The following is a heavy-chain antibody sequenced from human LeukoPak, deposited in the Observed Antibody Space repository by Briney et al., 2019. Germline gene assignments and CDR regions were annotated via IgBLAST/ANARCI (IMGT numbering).Heavy chain of an antibody. CDR3: VGRSSWYDAFDI. Sequence: PGGSLRLSCAASGFTFSSYGMNWVRQAPGKGLEWVSSISSSRSYIYYADSVKGRFTISRDNAKNSLYLQMNRLRAEDTAVYYCVGRSSWYDAFDIWGQGTMVTVSS. CDR1: GFTFSSYG. CDR2: ISSSRSYI. D-gene: IGHD6-13*01. J-gene: IGHJ3*02. V-gene: IGHV3-21*01.